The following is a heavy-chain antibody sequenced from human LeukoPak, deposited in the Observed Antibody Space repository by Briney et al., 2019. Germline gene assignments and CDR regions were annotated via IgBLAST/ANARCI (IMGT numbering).Heavy chain of an antibody. CDR2: IYHSGST. D-gene: IGHD6-19*01. Sequence: SETLSLTCAVSGGSISSSNWWSWVRQPPGKGLEWIGEIYHSGSTNYNPSLKSRVSISVDKSKNQFSLKLSSVTAAGTAVYYCATCIAVAGINYFDYWGQGTLVTVSS. CDR3: ATCIAVAGINYFDY. CDR1: GGSISSSNW. V-gene: IGHV4-4*02. J-gene: IGHJ4*02.